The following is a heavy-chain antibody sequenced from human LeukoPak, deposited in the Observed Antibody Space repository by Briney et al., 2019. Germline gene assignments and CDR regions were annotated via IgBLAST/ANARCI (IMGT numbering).Heavy chain of an antibody. CDR2: FYHGGST. CDR3: ARGDYYGSGSRYFDY. D-gene: IGHD3-10*01. J-gene: IGHJ4*02. Sequence: SETLSLTCTVSGGSISSGGYYWNWIRQPPGKGLEWIGYFYHGGSTYYNPSLKSRVTISVDTSKNQFSLKLSSVTAADTAVYYCARGDYYGSGSRYFDYWGQGTLVTVSS. V-gene: IGHV4-30-2*01. CDR1: GGSISSGGYY.